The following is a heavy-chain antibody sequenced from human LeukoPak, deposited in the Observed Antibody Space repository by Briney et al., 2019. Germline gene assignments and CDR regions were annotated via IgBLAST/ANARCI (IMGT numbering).Heavy chain of an antibody. CDR3: AKDRQMATIT. V-gene: IGHV3-33*06. J-gene: IGHJ4*02. CDR2: ILSDGSKE. CDR1: GFTFSSYG. D-gene: IGHD5-24*01. Sequence: QTGGSLRLSCAASGFTFSSYGMHWVRQAPGKGLEWVAVILSDGSKEFYTDSVKGRFTISRDNSKNTLYLQMNSLRAEDTAVYYCAKDRQMATITWGQGTLVTVSS.